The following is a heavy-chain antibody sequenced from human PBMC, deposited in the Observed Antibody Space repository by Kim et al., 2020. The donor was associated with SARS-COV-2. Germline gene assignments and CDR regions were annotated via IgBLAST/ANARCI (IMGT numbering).Heavy chain of an antibody. CDR3: AKTSYDFWSGCDY. Sequence: GGSLRLSCAASGFTFSSYAMSWVRQTPGKGLEWVSAISGSGGNTYYADSVKGRFTISRDNSKNTLYLQMNSLRAEDTAVYYCAKTSYDFWSGCDYWGQGTLVTVSS. CDR2: ISGSGGNT. CDR1: GFTFSSYA. V-gene: IGHV3-23*01. J-gene: IGHJ4*02. D-gene: IGHD3-3*01.